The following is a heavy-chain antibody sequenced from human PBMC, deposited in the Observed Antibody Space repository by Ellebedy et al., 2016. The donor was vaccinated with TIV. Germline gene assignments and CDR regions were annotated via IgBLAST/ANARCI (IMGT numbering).Heavy chain of an antibody. Sequence: GESLKISCAASGFTFISYAMSWVRQAPGKGLEWVSGFSGSSGSTYYADSVKGRFTISRDNSKNTLYLQMNSLRAEDTAVYYCAKAGTYYIEYYFDYWGQGTLVTVSS. CDR2: FSGSSGST. D-gene: IGHD3-10*01. J-gene: IGHJ4*02. V-gene: IGHV3-23*01. CDR1: GFTFISYA. CDR3: AKAGTYYIEYYFDY.